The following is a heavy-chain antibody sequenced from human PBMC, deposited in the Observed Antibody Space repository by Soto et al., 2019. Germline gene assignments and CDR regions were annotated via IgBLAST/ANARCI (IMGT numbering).Heavy chain of an antibody. J-gene: IGHJ4*02. D-gene: IGHD2-15*01. Sequence: PSETLSLTCTVSGGSISSYYWSWIRQPPGKGLEWIGYIYYSGSTNYNPSLKSRVTISVDTSKNQFSLKLSSVSAADTAVYYCARRWGRSFDYWGQGTLVTVSS. CDR2: IYYSGST. CDR3: ARRWGRSFDY. CDR1: GGSISSYY. V-gene: IGHV4-59*08.